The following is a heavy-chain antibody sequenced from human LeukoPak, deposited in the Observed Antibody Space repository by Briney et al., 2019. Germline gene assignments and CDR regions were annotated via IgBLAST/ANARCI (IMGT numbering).Heavy chain of an antibody. D-gene: IGHD5-24*01. Sequence: GESLKISCKGSGYSFTSYWIGWVRQMPGKGLEWMGIIYPGDSDTRYSPSFQGQVTISADKSISTAYLQWSSLKASDTAMYYCARHGRRYGYNSFRGDYWGQGTLVTVSS. CDR2: IYPGDSDT. CDR3: ARHGRRYGYNSFRGDY. J-gene: IGHJ4*02. CDR1: GYSFTSYW. V-gene: IGHV5-51*01.